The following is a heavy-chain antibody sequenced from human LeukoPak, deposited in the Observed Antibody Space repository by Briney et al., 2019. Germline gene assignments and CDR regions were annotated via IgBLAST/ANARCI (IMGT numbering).Heavy chain of an antibody. V-gene: IGHV4-34*01. CDR2: INHSGST. CDR3: ARQGYCTSTTCYYYYGMAV. CDR1: GGSFSGYY. J-gene: IGHJ6*02. Sequence: SETLSLTCAVYGGSFSGYYWSWIRQPPGKGLEWIGEINHSGSTNYNPSLTSRVTISVDPSKNQFSLKLSSVTAADTAVYYCARQGYCTSTTCYYYYGMAVWGQGTTVTVSS. D-gene: IGHD2-2*01.